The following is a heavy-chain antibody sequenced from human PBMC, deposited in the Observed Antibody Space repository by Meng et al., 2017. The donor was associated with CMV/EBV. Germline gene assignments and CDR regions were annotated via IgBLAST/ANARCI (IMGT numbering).Heavy chain of an antibody. CDR1: GYTFTSYG. V-gene: IGHV1-18*01. D-gene: IGHD2-8*01. CDR3: ARDASLTVLMPAWGSDF. CDR2: ISAYNDNT. J-gene: IGHJ4*02. Sequence: ASVKVSCKASGYTFTSYGICWVRQAPGQGLEWMGLISAYNDNTNYAQRLQDRLTMTTDTSTSTAYMELRSLRSDDAAVYYCARDASLTVLMPAWGSDFWGQGTLVTVSS.